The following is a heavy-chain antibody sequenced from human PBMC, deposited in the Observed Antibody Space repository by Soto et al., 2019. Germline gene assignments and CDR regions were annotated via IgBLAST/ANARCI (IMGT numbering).Heavy chain of an antibody. V-gene: IGHV4-31*04. J-gene: IGHJ4*02. CDR1: GAPITSGGSY. CDR2: IYYNGNT. D-gene: IGHD4-17*01. Sequence: QVRLQESGPGPVQPSQTLSLSCTVSGAPITSGGSYWTWIRQQPGKGLEWLGYIYYNGNTKYNPSLNSRLTTSLDTSENQFSLNLESVTAADTAVYFCVTNRGDYDGSFFARWGQGTLVTVSS. CDR3: VTNRGDYDGSFFAR.